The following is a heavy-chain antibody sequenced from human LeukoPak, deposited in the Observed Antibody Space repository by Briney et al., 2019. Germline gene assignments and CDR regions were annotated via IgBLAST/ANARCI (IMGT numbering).Heavy chain of an antibody. D-gene: IGHD2-15*01. CDR1: GFTFSSYA. CDR3: AKDRGYCSGGSCYPHHDGFDT. CDR2: ISRSGGST. V-gene: IGHV3-23*01. J-gene: IGHJ3*02. Sequence: GGSLRLSCAASGFTFSSYAMTWVRQAPGKGLEWVSTISRSGGSTYYADSVRGRFTISRDNSKNTLYLQMNSLRAEDTAVYYCAKDRGYCSGGSCYPHHDGFDTWGQGTMVSVSS.